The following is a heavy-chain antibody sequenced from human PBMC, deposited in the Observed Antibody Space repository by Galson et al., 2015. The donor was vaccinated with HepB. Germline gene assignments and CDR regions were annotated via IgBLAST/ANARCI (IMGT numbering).Heavy chain of an antibody. D-gene: IGHD3-10*01. V-gene: IGHV7-4-1*02. CDR2: INTNTGNP. J-gene: IGHJ4*02. CDR1: EYTFTSHA. CDR3: ARELWFGEDNYFDY. Sequence: SVKVSCKASEYTFTSHAMNWVRQAPGQGLEWMGWINTNTGNPTYAQGFTGRFVFSLDTSVSTAYLQISGLKADDTAVYYCARELWFGEDNYFDYWGQGTLVTVSS.